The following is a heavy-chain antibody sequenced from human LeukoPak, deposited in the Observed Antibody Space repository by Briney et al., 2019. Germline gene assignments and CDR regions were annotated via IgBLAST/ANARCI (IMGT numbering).Heavy chain of an antibody. CDR2: INTNTGNP. CDR3: ARSDSSWYAAYYYYGMDV. Sequence: ASVKVSCKASGYTFTSYAMNWVRQAPGQGLEWMGWINTNTGNPTYAQGFTGRFVFSLDTSVSTAYLQISSLKAEDTAVYYCARSDSSWYAAYYYYGMDVWGQGTTVTVSS. D-gene: IGHD6-13*01. CDR1: GYTFTSYA. J-gene: IGHJ6*02. V-gene: IGHV7-4-1*02.